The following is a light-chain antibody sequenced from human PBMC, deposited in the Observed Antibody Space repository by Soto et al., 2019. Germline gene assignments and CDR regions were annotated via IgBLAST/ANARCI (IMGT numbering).Light chain of an antibody. CDR2: AAS. V-gene: IGKV1-9*01. Sequence: DIQLTQSPSFLSASVGDRVTITCRASQGISSYLAWYQQKPGKAPKLLIYAASTLQSGVPSRFSGSGSGTEFTLTISSLQLEDFATYYCQQLNSYPSLTFGGGTKVEIK. J-gene: IGKJ4*01. CDR3: QQLNSYPSLT. CDR1: QGISSY.